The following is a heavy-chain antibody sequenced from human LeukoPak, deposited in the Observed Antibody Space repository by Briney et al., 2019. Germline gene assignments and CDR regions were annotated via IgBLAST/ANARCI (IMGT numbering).Heavy chain of an antibody. CDR2: IIPIFGTA. CDR1: GGTFSSYA. V-gene: IGHV1-69*13. CDR3: ARGANRWSGYFPGQNWFDP. Sequence: GASVKVCCKASGGTFSSYAISWVRQAPGQGLEWMGGIIPIFGTANYAQKFQGRVTITADESTSTAYMELSSLRSEDTAVYYCARGANRWSGYFPGQNWFDPWGQGTLVTVSS. D-gene: IGHD3-3*01. J-gene: IGHJ5*02.